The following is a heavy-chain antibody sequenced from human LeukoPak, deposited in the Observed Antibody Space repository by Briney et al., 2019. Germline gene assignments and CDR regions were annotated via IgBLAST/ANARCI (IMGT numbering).Heavy chain of an antibody. J-gene: IGHJ5*02. D-gene: IGHD6-13*01. V-gene: IGHV4-39*01. CDR1: GGSISSTSHY. CDR2: IYYSGST. Sequence: SETLSLTCNVSGGSISSTSHYWGSIRQPPGKGREWIGSIYYSGSTHNNPSLKSRVTISVDTSKNQFSLKVSSVTAADTAVYYCARLVGGSSWFGPWGQGTLVTVSS. CDR3: ARLVGGSSWFGP.